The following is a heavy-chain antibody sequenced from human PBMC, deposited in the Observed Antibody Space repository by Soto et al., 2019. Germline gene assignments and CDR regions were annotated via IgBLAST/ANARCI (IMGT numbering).Heavy chain of an antibody. CDR2: IYPGDSDT. D-gene: IGHD3-10*01. CDR1: GYSFTSYW. CDR3: AGGGVRGVITRTRDYYGMDV. Sequence: EVQLVQSGAEVKKPGESLKISCKGSGYSFTSYWIGWVRQMPGKGLEWMGIIYPGDSDTRYSPSFQGQVTISADKSISTAYLQWSSLKASDTAMYYCAGGGVRGVITRTRDYYGMDVWGQGTMVTVSS. V-gene: IGHV5-51*01. J-gene: IGHJ6*02.